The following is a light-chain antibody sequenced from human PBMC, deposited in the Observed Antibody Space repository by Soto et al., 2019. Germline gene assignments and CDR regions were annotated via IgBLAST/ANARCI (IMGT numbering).Light chain of an antibody. Sequence: DIQMTQSPSSLSASVGDRVTITCRASQTILTYLNWYQQKPGQAPKLLIYAASSLQSGVPSRFSGSGSGTDFTLTISSLQPEDFATYFCQQSYNTPWTFGQGTKVDIK. J-gene: IGKJ1*01. V-gene: IGKV1-39*01. CDR2: AAS. CDR3: QQSYNTPWT. CDR1: QTILTY.